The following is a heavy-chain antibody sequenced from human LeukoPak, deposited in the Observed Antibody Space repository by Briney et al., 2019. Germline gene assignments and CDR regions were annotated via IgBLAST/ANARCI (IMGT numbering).Heavy chain of an antibody. CDR1: GFTFSSYA. CDR3: SRDATGDH. J-gene: IGHJ4*02. Sequence: GSLRLSCSASGFTFSSYAMHWVRQAPGEGLEWVGRSRNRAKSYTTDYAASVKGRFTISRDDSKSTLYLQMNSLETEDTAVYYCSRDATGDHWGQGTLVSVSS. CDR2: SRNRAKSYTT. V-gene: IGHV3-72*01.